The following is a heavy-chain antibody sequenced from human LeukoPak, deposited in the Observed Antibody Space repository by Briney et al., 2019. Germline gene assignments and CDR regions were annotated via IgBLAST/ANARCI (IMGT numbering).Heavy chain of an antibody. CDR1: GGSISGYY. Sequence: SETLSLTCTVSGGSISGYYWSWIRNPPGKDLEGIGYIFYSGCTTYNPSLKSRVTISQDTSKNQVSLMLSSVTAADTAVYYCARALQNYYYGMDVWGQGTSVTVSS. V-gene: IGHV4-59*01. CDR3: ARALQNYYYGMDV. J-gene: IGHJ6*02. CDR2: IFYSGCT.